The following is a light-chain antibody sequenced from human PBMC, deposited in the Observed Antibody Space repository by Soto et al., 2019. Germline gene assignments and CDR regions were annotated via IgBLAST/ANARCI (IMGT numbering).Light chain of an antibody. J-gene: IGLJ2*01. V-gene: IGLV2-14*01. CDR1: SSDVGGYNY. Sequence: QSVLTQPPSASGSPGQSVTISCTGTSSDVGGYNYVSWYQQHPGKAPKLMIYEVRNRPSGVSNRFSASKSGNTASLTISGLQAEDEAVYYCYSYTGSATVIFGGGTKLTVL. CDR3: YSYTGSATVI. CDR2: EVR.